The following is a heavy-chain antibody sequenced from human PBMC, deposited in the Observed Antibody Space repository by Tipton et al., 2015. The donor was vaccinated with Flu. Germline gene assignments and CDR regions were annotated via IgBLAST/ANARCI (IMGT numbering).Heavy chain of an antibody. CDR1: GYNFTTYW. CDR3: ARVSWFGEIFPYNWFDP. CDR2: IYPGDSDT. D-gene: IGHD3-10*01. V-gene: IGHV5-51*01. Sequence: QLVQSGAEVKKPGGSLKISCKASGYNFTTYWIGWVRQMPGKGLEWMGIIYPGDSDTRYSPSFQGQVTISADKYISTAYLEWSSLKASDTAMYYCARVSWFGEIFPYNWFDPWGQGTLVTVSS. J-gene: IGHJ5*02.